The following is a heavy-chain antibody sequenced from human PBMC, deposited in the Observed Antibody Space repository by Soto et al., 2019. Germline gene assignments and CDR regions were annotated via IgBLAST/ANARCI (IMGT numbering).Heavy chain of an antibody. D-gene: IGHD1-7*01. J-gene: IGHJ6*03. CDR3: AGTTSHQWYYMDV. CDR2: TYYRSRWYN. V-gene: IGHV6-1*01. CDR1: GYSVSSNSAA. Sequence: SQTLSLTCAISGYSVSSNSAAWNWIRLSPSRGLEWLARTYYRSRWYNDYAASVRSRITANPDTSKNQSSLQLTSVTPEDTAVYYCAGTTSHQWYYMDVWGKGTTVTVSS.